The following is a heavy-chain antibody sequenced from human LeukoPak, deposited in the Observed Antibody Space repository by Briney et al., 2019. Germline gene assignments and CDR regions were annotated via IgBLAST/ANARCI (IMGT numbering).Heavy chain of an antibody. D-gene: IGHD2-2*01. V-gene: IGHV4-31*03. J-gene: IGHJ4*02. CDR1: GGSISSGGYS. CDR2: IYYSGGT. Sequence: SETLSLTCTVSGGSISSGGYSWSWIRQHPGKGLEWIGYIYYSGGTYYNPSLKSRVTISVDTSKNQFSLKLSSVTAAATAAYYCARDQYQLVFFYWGQGTPVTVSS. CDR3: ARDQYQLVFFY.